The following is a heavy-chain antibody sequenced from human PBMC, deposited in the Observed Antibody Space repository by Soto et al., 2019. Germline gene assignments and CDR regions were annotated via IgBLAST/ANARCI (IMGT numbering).Heavy chain of an antibody. V-gene: IGHV4-61*01. CDR1: GGSVSSGSYY. CDR3: ARSSRLAAAGYFAFDI. CDR2: IYYSGST. J-gene: IGHJ3*02. D-gene: IGHD6-13*01. Sequence: QVQLQESGPGLVKPSETLSLTCTVSGGSVSSGSYYWSWIRQPPGKGLEWIGYIYYSGSTNYNPPLKSRVTISVDTSKNQFSLKLSSVTAADTAVYYCARSSRLAAAGYFAFDIWGQGTMVTVSS.